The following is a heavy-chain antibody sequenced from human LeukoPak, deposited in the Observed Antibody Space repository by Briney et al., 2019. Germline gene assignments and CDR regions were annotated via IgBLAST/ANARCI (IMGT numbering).Heavy chain of an antibody. V-gene: IGHV3-66*01. J-gene: IGHJ4*02. CDR2: IYSGGGT. D-gene: IGHD2-21*01. Sequence: GGSLRLSCAASGFTVSSNYMSWVRQAPGKGLEWVAVIYSGGGTYYADSVKGRFTICRDNSKNTLYLQMSSLRAEDTAVYYCARYSPWSSEDVARTDWGQGTLVTVSS. CDR3: ARYSPWSSEDVARTD. CDR1: GFTVSSNY.